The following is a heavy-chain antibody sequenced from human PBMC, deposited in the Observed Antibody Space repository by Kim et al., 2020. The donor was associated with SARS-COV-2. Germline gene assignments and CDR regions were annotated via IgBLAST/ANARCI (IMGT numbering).Heavy chain of an antibody. CDR3: AKDQGNGSGSYYTLYYYYYGMDV. J-gene: IGHJ6*02. CDR2: ISYDGSNK. D-gene: IGHD3-10*01. Sequence: GGSLRLSCAASGFTFSSYGMHWVRQAPGKGLEWVAVISYDGSNKYYADSVKGRFTISRDNSKNTLYLQMNSLRAEDTAVYYCAKDQGNGSGSYYTLYYYYYGMDVWGQGTTVTVSS. CDR1: GFTFSSYG. V-gene: IGHV3-30*18.